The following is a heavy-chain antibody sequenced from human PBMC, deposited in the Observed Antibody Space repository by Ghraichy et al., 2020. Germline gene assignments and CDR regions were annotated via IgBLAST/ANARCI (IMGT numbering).Heavy chain of an antibody. CDR1: GYTFTSYG. J-gene: IGHJ1*01. CDR3: AGTYCGGDCYPAEYFQH. CDR2: ISAYNGNT. V-gene: IGHV1-18*01. Sequence: ASVKVSCKASGYTFTSYGISWVRQAPGQGLEWMGWISAYNGNTNYAQKLQGRVTMTTDTSTSTAYMELRSLRSDDTAGYYCAGTYCGGDCYPAEYFQHWGQGTLVTVSS. D-gene: IGHD2-21*02.